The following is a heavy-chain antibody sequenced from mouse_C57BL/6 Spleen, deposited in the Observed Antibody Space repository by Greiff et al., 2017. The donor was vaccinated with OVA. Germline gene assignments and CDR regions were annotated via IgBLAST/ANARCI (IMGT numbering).Heavy chain of an antibody. V-gene: IGHV1-82*01. D-gene: IGHD4-1*01. Sequence: VQLQQSGPELVKPGASVKISCKASGYAFSSSWMNWVKQRPGKGLEWIGRIYPGDGDTNYNGKFKGKATLTADKSSSTAYMQLSSLTSEDSAVYFCARGTGTGFAYWGQGTLVTVSA. CDR2: IYPGDGDT. J-gene: IGHJ3*01. CDR3: ARGTGTGFAY. CDR1: GYAFSSSW.